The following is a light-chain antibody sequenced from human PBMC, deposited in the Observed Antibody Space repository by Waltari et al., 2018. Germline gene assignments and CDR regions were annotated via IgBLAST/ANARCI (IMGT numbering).Light chain of an antibody. Sequence: QTVVTQEPSLSVSPGGTVTLTCALSSGSVSATSYPTWYQQIPGQAPGTPVYQQIPGQAPLSFVYKTNYRSSGVPDRFSGSILGNKVALTITGAQADDESDYYCSLYMGSGIWVFGGGTKLTVL. V-gene: IGLV8-61*01. CDR1: SGSVSATSY. J-gene: IGLJ3*02. CDR3: SLYMGSGIWV. CDR2: KTN.